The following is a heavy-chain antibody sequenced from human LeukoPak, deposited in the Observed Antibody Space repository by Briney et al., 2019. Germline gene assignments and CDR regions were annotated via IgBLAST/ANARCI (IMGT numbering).Heavy chain of an antibody. CDR3: ARGATRRRSGAFDI. V-gene: IGHV3-48*03. D-gene: IGHD3-10*01. CDR2: ISSSGSII. J-gene: IGHJ3*02. Sequence: GGSLRLSCAASAFTFSSYELNWVRQAPGKGLEWISYISSSGSIINYADSVKGRFTISRDNAKNSLYLQMNSLRAEDTAVYYCARGATRRRSGAFDIWGQGTMVTVSS. CDR1: AFTFSSYE.